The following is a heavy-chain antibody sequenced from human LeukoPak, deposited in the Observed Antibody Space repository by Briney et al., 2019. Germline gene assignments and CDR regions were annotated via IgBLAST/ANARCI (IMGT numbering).Heavy chain of an antibody. CDR2: IYHSGST. V-gene: IGHV4-30-2*01. Sequence: SSETLSLTCTVSGGSISSGGYYWSWIRQPPGKGLEWIGYIYHSGSTYYNPSLKSRVTISVDRSKNQFPLKLSSVTAADTAVYYCARIPASPGWYYYYYMDVWGKGTTVTVSS. J-gene: IGHJ6*03. CDR1: GGSISSGGYY. CDR3: ARIPASPGWYYYYYMDV.